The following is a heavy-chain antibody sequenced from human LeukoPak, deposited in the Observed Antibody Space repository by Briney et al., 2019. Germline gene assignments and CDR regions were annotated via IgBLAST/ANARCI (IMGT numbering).Heavy chain of an antibody. CDR3: AKARITMIVGRLNAFDI. CDR2: ISWNSGSI. V-gene: IGHV3-9*01. CDR1: GFTFDDYA. D-gene: IGHD3-22*01. Sequence: PGGSLRLSCAASGFTFDDYAMHWVRHAPGKGLEWVSGISWNSGSIGYADSVKGRFTISRDNAKNSLYLQMNSLRAEDTALYYCAKARITMIVGRLNAFDIWGQGTMVTVSS. J-gene: IGHJ3*02.